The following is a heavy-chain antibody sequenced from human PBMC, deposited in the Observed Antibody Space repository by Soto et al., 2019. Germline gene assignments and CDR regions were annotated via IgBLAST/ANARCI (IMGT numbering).Heavy chain of an antibody. Sequence: LSLTCTVSGGSISSYYWSWIRQPPGKGLEWIGYIYYSGSTNYNPSLKSRVTISVDTSKNQFSLKLSSMTAADTAVYYCARSGYYYDSSGYYPFQHWGQGTLVTVSS. J-gene: IGHJ1*01. CDR1: GGSISSYY. CDR3: ARSGYYYDSSGYYPFQH. D-gene: IGHD3-22*01. V-gene: IGHV4-59*01. CDR2: IYYSGST.